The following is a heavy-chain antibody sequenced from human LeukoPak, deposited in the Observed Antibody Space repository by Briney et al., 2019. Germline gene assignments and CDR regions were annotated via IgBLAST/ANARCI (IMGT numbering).Heavy chain of an antibody. J-gene: IGHJ6*03. CDR1: GYTFTNYG. Sequence: ASVKVSCKASGYTFTNYGITWVRQAPGQGLEWMGWISGYNGDTNYAQNLQGRVTMTTDTSTTTAYMELRSLRSDDTAVYYCARVSGDSSGYYFGYYFYMNVWGKGTTVTVSS. D-gene: IGHD3-22*01. CDR3: ARVSGDSSGYYFGYYFYMNV. V-gene: IGHV1-18*01. CDR2: ISGYNGDT.